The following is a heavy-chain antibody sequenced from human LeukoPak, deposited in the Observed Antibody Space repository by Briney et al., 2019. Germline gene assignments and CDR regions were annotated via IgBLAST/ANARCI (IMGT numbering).Heavy chain of an antibody. V-gene: IGHV1-2*06. CDR3: ARDQYTYGYYGSYYSYMDV. D-gene: IGHD3-10*01. CDR2: INPNTGGT. J-gene: IGHJ6*03. CDR1: GFTFTDHY. Sequence: ASVKVSCKASGFTFTDHYIHWVRQAPGQGLEWMGRINPNTGGTNYAQNFQGRVTMTRDTSISTAYMELSSLRSDDTAVYYCARDQYTYGYYGSYYSYMDVWGKGTTVTVSS.